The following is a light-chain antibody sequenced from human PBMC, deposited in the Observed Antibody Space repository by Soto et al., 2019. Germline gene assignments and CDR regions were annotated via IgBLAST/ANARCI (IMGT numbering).Light chain of an antibody. CDR3: CSYAGSPYV. V-gene: IGLV2-23*02. CDR1: SSDVGSYNL. J-gene: IGLJ1*01. Sequence: QSALTQPASVSGSPGQSITISCTGTSSDVGSYNLVSWYQQHPGKAPKLMIYDVNKRPSGVSNRFSGSKSGNTASLTISGLQAEDEADYYCCSYAGSPYVFGTGTKVTVL. CDR2: DVN.